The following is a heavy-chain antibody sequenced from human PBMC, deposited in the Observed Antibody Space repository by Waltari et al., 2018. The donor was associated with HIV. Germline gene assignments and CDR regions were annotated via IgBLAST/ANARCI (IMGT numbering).Heavy chain of an antibody. Sequence: EVQLVESGGGLIEPGGSLRLSCAASGFTISDNYISWVRQAPGKGLEWVSVIYSGGSTYYADSGKGRVTISRDNSKNTLSLHMNSLRAEDTAVYYCARDPRSSGYYGMDVWGQGATVTVSS. J-gene: IGHJ6*02. D-gene: IGHD1-26*01. CDR2: IYSGGST. V-gene: IGHV3-53*01. CDR3: ARDPRSSGYYGMDV. CDR1: GFTISDNY.